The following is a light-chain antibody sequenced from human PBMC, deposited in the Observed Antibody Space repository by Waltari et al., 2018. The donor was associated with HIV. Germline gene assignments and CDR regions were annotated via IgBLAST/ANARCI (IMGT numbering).Light chain of an antibody. CDR2: GAS. J-gene: IGKJ4*01. V-gene: IGKV3-20*01. Sequence: EIVLTQSPGTLSLSPGERATLPFRASQSVSSSYLAWYQQKPGQAPRLLIYGASSRATGIPDRFSGSGSGTDFTLTISRLEPEDFAVYYCQQYGSSRLTFGGGTKVEIK. CDR1: QSVSSSY. CDR3: QQYGSSRLT.